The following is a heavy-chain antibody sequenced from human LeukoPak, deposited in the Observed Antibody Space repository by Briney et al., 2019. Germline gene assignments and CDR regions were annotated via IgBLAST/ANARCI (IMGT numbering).Heavy chain of an antibody. V-gene: IGHV4-39*07. J-gene: IGHJ6*02. CDR3: ARDIAVAGISYYGMDV. CDR2: IYYSGST. D-gene: IGHD6-19*01. CDR1: GGSISSSSYY. Sequence: SETLSLTCTVSGGSISSSSYYWGWIRQPPGKGLEWIGSIYYSGSTYYNPSLKSRVTISVDTSKNQFSLKLSSVTAADTAVYYCARDIAVAGISYYGMDVWGQGTTVTVSS.